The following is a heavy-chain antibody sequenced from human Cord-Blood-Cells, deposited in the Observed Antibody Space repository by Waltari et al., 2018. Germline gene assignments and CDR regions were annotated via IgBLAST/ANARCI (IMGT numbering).Heavy chain of an antibody. J-gene: IGHJ3*02. Sequence: EYMGWMNPNSGNTGYAQKFQGRVTITRNTSISTAYMELSSLRSEDTAVYYCARWYDFWSGYYAFDIWGQGTMVTVSS. D-gene: IGHD3-3*01. V-gene: IGHV1-8*03. CDR3: ARWYDFWSGYYAFDI. CDR2: MNPNSGNT.